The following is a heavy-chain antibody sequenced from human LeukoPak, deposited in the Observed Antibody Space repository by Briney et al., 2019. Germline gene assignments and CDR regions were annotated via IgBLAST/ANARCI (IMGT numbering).Heavy chain of an antibody. Sequence: GGSLRLSCAASGFTFTNFAMNWVRQAPGKGLEWVSSISESGDDTAYADSVKGRFTISRGNSRNTLYLQMISLRAEDTAVYYCAKQFVDVWGQGTLVTVSP. CDR3: AKQFVDV. J-gene: IGHJ5*02. CDR1: GFTFTNFA. CDR2: ISESGDDT. D-gene: IGHD5-24*01. V-gene: IGHV3-23*01.